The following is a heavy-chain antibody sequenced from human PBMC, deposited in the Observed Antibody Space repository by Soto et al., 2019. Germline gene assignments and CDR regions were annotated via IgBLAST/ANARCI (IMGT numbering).Heavy chain of an antibody. CDR3: ARAIQLFSGYDSDDLNYFDY. Sequence: SETLSLTCTVSGGSISSYYWSWIRQPPGKGLEWIGYIYYSGSTNYNPSLKSRVTISVDTSKNQFSLKLSSVTAADTAVYYCARAIQLFSGYDSDDLNYFDYWGQGTLVTVSS. J-gene: IGHJ4*02. V-gene: IGHV4-59*01. D-gene: IGHD5-12*01. CDR2: IYYSGST. CDR1: GGSISSYY.